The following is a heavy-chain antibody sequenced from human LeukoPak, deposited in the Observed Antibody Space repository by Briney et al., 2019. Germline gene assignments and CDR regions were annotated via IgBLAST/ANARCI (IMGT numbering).Heavy chain of an antibody. CDR3: VASIINPSNY. D-gene: IGHD3-10*01. CDR2: IKSKTDGGTT. CDR1: GFSFNNAW. Sequence: GWSLRLSCSASGFSFNNAWMRWVRQASGKGLEWVGRIKSKTDGGTTDYAAPVKGRFTISRDDSKNSLRLQMNSLKTEDTAIYYCVASIINPSNYWGQGTLVTVSS. J-gene: IGHJ4*02. V-gene: IGHV3-15*01.